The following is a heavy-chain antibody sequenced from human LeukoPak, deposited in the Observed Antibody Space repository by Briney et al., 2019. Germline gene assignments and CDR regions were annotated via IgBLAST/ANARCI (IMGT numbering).Heavy chain of an antibody. Sequence: GGSLRLSCAASGFTFSSYWMSWVRQAPGKGLEWVANIKQDGSEKYYVDSVKGRFTISRDNAKNSLYLQMNSLRAEDTAVYYCARDRVAVAGTPPAFDYWGQGTLVTVSS. J-gene: IGHJ4*02. D-gene: IGHD6-19*01. CDR1: GFTFSSYW. V-gene: IGHV3-7*01. CDR2: IKQDGSEK. CDR3: ARDRVAVAGTPPAFDY.